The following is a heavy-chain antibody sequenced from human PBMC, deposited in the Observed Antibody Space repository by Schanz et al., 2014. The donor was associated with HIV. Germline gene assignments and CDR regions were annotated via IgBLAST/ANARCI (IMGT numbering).Heavy chain of an antibody. CDR1: GFTFNNYA. Sequence: VQMVESGGGLVQPGGSLRLSCVASGFTFNNYAMTWVRQAPGKGLEWVSVISYDGRNKLYADSVKGRFTISRDDSKNTLYLQMNNLKTEDTAVYFCAVLWIQPPFDYWGQGTLVTVSS. J-gene: IGHJ4*02. CDR2: ISYDGRNK. D-gene: IGHD5-18*01. V-gene: IGHV3-30*03. CDR3: AVLWIQPPFDY.